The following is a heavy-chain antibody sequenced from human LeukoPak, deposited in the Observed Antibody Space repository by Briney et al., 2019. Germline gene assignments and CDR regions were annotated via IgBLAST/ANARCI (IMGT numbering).Heavy chain of an antibody. CDR3: ASGSRYFDWLLYDY. Sequence: GGSLRLSCAASGFTFSSYAMSWVRQAPGKGLEWVSGISWNSGSIGYADSVKGRFTISRDNAKNSLYLQMNSLRAEDTALYYCASGSRYFDWLLYDYWGQGTLVTVSS. CDR1: GFTFSSYA. J-gene: IGHJ4*02. D-gene: IGHD3-9*01. V-gene: IGHV3-9*01. CDR2: ISWNSGSI.